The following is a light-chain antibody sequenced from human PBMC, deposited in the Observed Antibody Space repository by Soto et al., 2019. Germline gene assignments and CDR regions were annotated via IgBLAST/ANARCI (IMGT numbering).Light chain of an antibody. Sequence: QSVLTQPPSVSGAPGQRVTISRTGSSSNIGAGYDVHWYQQLPGTAPKLLIYGNSNRPSGVPDRFSGSKSGTSASLAITGLQAEDEADYYCQSYDSSLPVVFGGGTKVTVL. CDR1: SSNIGAGYD. CDR2: GNS. CDR3: QSYDSSLPVV. V-gene: IGLV1-40*01. J-gene: IGLJ2*01.